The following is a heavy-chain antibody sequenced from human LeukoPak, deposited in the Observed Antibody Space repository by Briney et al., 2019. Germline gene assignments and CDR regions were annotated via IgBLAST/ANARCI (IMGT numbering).Heavy chain of an antibody. V-gene: IGHV1-18*01. J-gene: IGHJ4*02. D-gene: IGHD6-13*01. CDR2: MNPNSGNT. Sequence: ASVKVSCKASGYTFTSYDINWVRQATGQGLEWMGWMNPNSGNTNYAQKLQGRVTMTTDTSTSTAYMELRSLRSDDTAVYYCARAWGSSWYWGYWGQGTLVTVSS. CDR3: ARAWGSSWYWGY. CDR1: GYTFTSYD.